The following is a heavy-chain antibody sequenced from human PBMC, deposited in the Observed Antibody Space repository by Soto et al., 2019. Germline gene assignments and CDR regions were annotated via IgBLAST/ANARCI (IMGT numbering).Heavy chain of an antibody. CDR3: ARASSTVGWFDP. CDR2: IIPILGIA. D-gene: IGHD4-17*01. CDR1: GGTFSSYT. J-gene: IGHJ5*02. Sequence: QVQLVQSGAEVKKPGSSVKVSCKASGGTFSSYTISWVRQAPGQGLEWMGRIIPILGIANYAQKFQGRVTITADKSTGTAYMELSSLRSEDTAVYYCARASSTVGWFDPWGQGTLVTVSS. V-gene: IGHV1-69*02.